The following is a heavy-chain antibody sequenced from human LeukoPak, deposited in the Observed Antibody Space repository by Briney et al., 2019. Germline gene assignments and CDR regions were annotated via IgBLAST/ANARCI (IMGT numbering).Heavy chain of an antibody. CDR3: ARLPPRQRYNWNDPQ. CDR2: INHSGST. Sequence: SETLSLTCAVYGGSFSGYYWSWIRQPPGKGLEWIGEINHSGSTNYNPSLKSRVTISVDTSKNQFSLKLSSVTAADTAVYYCARLPPRQRYNWNDPQWGQGTLVAVSS. V-gene: IGHV4-34*01. CDR1: GGSFSGYY. J-gene: IGHJ1*01. D-gene: IGHD1-1*01.